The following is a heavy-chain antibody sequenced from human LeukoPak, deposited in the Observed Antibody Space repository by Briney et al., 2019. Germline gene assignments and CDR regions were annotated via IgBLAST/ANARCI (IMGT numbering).Heavy chain of an antibody. D-gene: IGHD6-13*01. Sequence: PGGSLRLSCAASGFTFSSYSMNWVRQAPGKGLEWVSLISGDGGSTYYADSVKGRFTISRDNSKNSLYLQMNSLRAEDTAVYYCASASSHRIAAGGDYWGQGTLVTLSS. V-gene: IGHV3-43*02. CDR1: GFTFSSYS. CDR3: ASASSHRIAAGGDY. CDR2: ISGDGGST. J-gene: IGHJ4*02.